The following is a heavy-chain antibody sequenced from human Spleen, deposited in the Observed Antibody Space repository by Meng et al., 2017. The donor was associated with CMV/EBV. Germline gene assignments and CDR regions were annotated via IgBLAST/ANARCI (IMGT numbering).Heavy chain of an antibody. CDR1: GFTFGSYA. V-gene: IGHV3-23*03. CDR3: AIDPRHYFSSTSCYG. CDR2: IYSGGSST. Sequence: GESLKISCAASGFTFGSYAMSWVRQAPGKGLEWVSVIYSGGSSTYYADSVKGLFTISRDNSKNTLYLQMNSLRAEDTAVYYGAIDPRHYFSSTSCYGWGQGTLVTVSS. D-gene: IGHD2-2*01. J-gene: IGHJ4*02.